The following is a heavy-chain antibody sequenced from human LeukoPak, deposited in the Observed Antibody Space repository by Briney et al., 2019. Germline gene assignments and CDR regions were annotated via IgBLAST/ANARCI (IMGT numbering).Heavy chain of an antibody. Sequence: SETLSLTCTVSGDSISTYYWSWIRQPPGKGLEWIGYIYYTGNTNYNPSLKSRVTISLDTSKNQFSLKLNSVTAADTAVYSCARSYGGDCLTPLTFDSWGQGTLVTVSS. D-gene: IGHD2-21*02. V-gene: IGHV4-59*08. CDR1: GDSISTYY. J-gene: IGHJ4*02. CDR2: IYYTGNT. CDR3: ARSYGGDCLTPLTFDS.